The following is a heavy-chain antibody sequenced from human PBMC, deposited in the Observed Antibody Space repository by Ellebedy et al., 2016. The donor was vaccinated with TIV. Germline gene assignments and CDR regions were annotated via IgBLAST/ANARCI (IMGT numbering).Heavy chain of an antibody. J-gene: IGHJ4*02. Sequence: MPSETLSLTCAVYGGSFSGYYWSWIRQPPGKGLEWIGYIYYSGSTNYNPSLKSRVTISVDTSKNQFSLKLSSVTAADTAVYYCARHLFLNYYGSGTEEYFDYWGQGTLVTVSS. CDR2: IYYSGST. CDR3: ARHLFLNYYGSGTEEYFDY. D-gene: IGHD3-10*01. CDR1: GGSFSGYY. V-gene: IGHV4-59*08.